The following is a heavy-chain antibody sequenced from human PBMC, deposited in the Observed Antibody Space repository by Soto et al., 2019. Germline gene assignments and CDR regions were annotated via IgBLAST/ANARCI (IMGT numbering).Heavy chain of an antibody. V-gene: IGHV5-10-1*01. CDR2: IDPSDSYT. D-gene: IGHD3-22*01. Sequence: GESLKISCKGSGYSFTSYWISWVRQMPGKGLEWMGRIDPSDSYTNYSPSFQGHVTISADKSISTAYLQWSSLKASDTAMYYCAKGYYYDSSTPYYFDYWGQGTLVTVSS. J-gene: IGHJ4*02. CDR3: AKGYYYDSSTPYYFDY. CDR1: GYSFTSYW.